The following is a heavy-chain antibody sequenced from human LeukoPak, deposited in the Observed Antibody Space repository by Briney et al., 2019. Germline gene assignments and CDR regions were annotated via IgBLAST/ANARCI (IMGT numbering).Heavy chain of an antibody. J-gene: IGHJ5*02. CDR1: GGSFSGYY. CDR3: ARGAYYGDFP. D-gene: IGHD4-17*01. CDR2: IYTSGST. V-gene: IGHV4-59*10. Sequence: SETLSLTCAVYGGSFSGYYWSWIRQPAGKGLEWIGRIYTSGSTNYNPSLKSRVTMSVDTSKNQFSLKLSSVTAADTAVYYCARGAYYGDFPWGQGTLVTVSS.